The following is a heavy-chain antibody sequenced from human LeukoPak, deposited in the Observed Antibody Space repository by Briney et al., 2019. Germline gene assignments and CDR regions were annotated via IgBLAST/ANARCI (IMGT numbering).Heavy chain of an antibody. CDR2: IRNSGCDT. Sequence: GGSLRLSCAASGFTFSSYAMSWVRQAPGKGLEWVSAIRNSGCDTYYPDSVRGRFTISRDNSKNTLSLQMNSLRAEDTAIYYCAKVVTSGSYYYFDFWGQGTLVTVSS. J-gene: IGHJ4*02. D-gene: IGHD1-26*01. CDR1: GFTFSSYA. CDR3: AKVVTSGSYYYFDF. V-gene: IGHV3-23*01.